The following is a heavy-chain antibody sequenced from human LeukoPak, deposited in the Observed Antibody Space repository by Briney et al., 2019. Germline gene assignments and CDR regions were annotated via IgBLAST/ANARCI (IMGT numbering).Heavy chain of an antibody. D-gene: IGHD1-26*01. Sequence: GGSLRLSCAVSGFTFSSYSMNWVRQAPGKGMEWISYITSSSSSMYYADSVKGRFTIYRDNAKNSLYLKMNSLRAEDTAVYYCARVSGSYGDSAYWGQGTLVTVSS. J-gene: IGHJ4*02. CDR3: ARVSGSYGDSAY. CDR1: GFTFSSYS. V-gene: IGHV3-48*04. CDR2: ITSSSSSM.